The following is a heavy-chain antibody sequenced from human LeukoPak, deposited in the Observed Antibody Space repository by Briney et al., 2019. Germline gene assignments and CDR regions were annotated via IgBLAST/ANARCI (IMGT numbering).Heavy chain of an antibody. CDR3: ARQGSSGWANYYYYMDV. J-gene: IGHJ6*03. V-gene: IGHV4-39*01. CDR2: IYYSGST. CDR1: GGSISSSSYY. D-gene: IGHD6-19*01. Sequence: SETLSLTCTVSGGSISSSSYYWGWIRQPPGKGLEWIGSIYYSGSTYYNPSLKSRVTISVDTSKNQFSLKLSSVTAADTAVYYCARQGSSGWANYYYYMDVWGKGTTVTVSS.